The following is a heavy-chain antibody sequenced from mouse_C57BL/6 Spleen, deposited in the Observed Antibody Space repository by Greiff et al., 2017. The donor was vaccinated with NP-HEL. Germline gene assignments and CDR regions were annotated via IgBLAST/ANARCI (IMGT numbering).Heavy chain of an antibody. D-gene: IGHD2-1*01. CDR3: AYGNYVWFAY. CDR2: IYPGDGDT. J-gene: IGHJ3*01. Sequence: VQLVESGPEPVKPGASVKISCKASGYAFSSSWMNWVKQRPGKGLEWIGRIYPGDGDTNYNGKFKGKATLTADKSSSTAYMQLSSLTSEDSAVYFCAYGNYVWFAYWGQGTLVTVSA. CDR1: GYAFSSSW. V-gene: IGHV1-82*01.